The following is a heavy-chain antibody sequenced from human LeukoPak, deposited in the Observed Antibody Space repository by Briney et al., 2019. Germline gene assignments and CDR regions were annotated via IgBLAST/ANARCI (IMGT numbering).Heavy chain of an antibody. V-gene: IGHV1-69*13. J-gene: IGHJ1*01. CDR3: ARETAPTYCSSTSCAEYFQH. D-gene: IGHD2-2*01. CDR1: GGTFSSYA. Sequence: GASVKVSCKASGGTFSSYAISWVRQAPGQGLEWMGGIIPIFGTANYAQKFQDRLTITADESTSTAYMELSSLRSEDTAVYYCARETAPTYCSSTSCAEYFQHWGQGTLVTVSS. CDR2: IIPIFGTA.